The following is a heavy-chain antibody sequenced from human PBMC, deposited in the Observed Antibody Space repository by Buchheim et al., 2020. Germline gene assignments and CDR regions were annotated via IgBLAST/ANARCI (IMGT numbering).Heavy chain of an antibody. J-gene: IGHJ6*02. V-gene: IGHV3-33*01. Sequence: QVQLVESGGGVVQPGRSLRLSCAASGFTFSSYGMHWVRQAPGKGLEWVAVIWYDGSNKYYADSVKGRFTISRDNSKNTLYLQMNSLRAEDTAVYYCAREKRFLEWLPSSRMGSHYYGMDVWGQGTT. D-gene: IGHD3-3*01. CDR2: IWYDGSNK. CDR1: GFTFSSYG. CDR3: AREKRFLEWLPSSRMGSHYYGMDV.